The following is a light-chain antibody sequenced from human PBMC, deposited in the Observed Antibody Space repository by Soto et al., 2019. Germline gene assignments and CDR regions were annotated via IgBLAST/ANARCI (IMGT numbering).Light chain of an antibody. CDR1: SGHSSYA. CDR3: QTWGTGIQV. J-gene: IGLJ3*02. V-gene: IGLV4-69*01. CDR2: LNSDGSH. Sequence: QPVLTQSPSASASLGASVKLTCTLSSGHSSYAIAWHQQQPEKGPRYLMKLNSDGSHSKGDGIPDRFSGSSSGAVRYLTISSLQSEDEADYYCQTWGTGIQVFGGGTQLTVL.